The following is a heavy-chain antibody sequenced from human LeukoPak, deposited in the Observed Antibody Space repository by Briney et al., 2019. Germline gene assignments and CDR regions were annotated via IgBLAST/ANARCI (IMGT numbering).Heavy chain of an antibody. D-gene: IGHD4-17*01. V-gene: IGHV3-13*01. CDR2: IGTAGDT. Sequence: GGSLRLSCAASGFTFSSYDMHWVRQATGKGLEWVSAIGTAGDTYYPGSVKGRFTISRDNAQNSVNLQMNRLRAEDSAVYFCGRWGVTTGLDRWGQGILVSVAS. CDR1: GFTFSSYD. CDR3: GRWGVTTGLDR. J-gene: IGHJ5*02.